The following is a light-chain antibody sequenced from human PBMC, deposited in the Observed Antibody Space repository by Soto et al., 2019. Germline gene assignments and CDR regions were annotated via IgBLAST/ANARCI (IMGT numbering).Light chain of an antibody. CDR2: EVN. J-gene: IGLJ1*01. V-gene: IGLV1-40*01. CDR3: FSFTTTSTHV. Sequence: QSVLTQTPSVSGAPGQRVTISCTGSSSDIGAGYDVHWYQQLSRDPKLMISEVNNRPSGVSNRFSGSKSGNTAYLTISGLQVEDEAEYFCFSFTTTSTHVFGTGTKVTVL. CDR1: SSDIGAGYD.